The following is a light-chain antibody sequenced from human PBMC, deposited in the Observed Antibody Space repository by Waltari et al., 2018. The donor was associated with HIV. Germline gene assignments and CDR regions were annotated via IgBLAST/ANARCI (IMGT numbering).Light chain of an antibody. J-gene: IGLJ3*02. CDR1: NLGRKT. V-gene: IGLV3-21*02. CDR3: QVWDTIRVHWV. CDR2: ADS. Sequence: SYVLTQPPSVSVAPGQTPRITRWGHNLGRKTVHWYQPTQAKAPILVVYADSDRPSGIPERFSGSNSGNTATLTISRVGAGDEADYYCQVWDTIRVHWVFGGGTKLTVL.